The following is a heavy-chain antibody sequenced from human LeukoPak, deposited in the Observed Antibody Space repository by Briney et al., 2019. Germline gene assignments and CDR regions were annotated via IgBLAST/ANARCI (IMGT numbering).Heavy chain of an antibody. Sequence: PSETLSLTCTVSGGSISSSSYYWGWIRQPPGKGLEWIGNIYYSGITNYNPSLKSRVTISVDTSKNQFSLKLNSVTAADTAVYYCARLSNYYDNSGQYRHWYFDLWGRGTLVTVSS. CDR1: GGSISSSSYY. V-gene: IGHV4-39*07. D-gene: IGHD3-22*01. CDR2: IYYSGIT. J-gene: IGHJ2*01. CDR3: ARLSNYYDNSGQYRHWYFDL.